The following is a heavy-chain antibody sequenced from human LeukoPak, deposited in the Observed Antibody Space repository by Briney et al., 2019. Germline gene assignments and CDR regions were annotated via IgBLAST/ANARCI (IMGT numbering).Heavy chain of an antibody. CDR3: ARXYRGYCSGNSCLLQYGMDV. CDR2: IYSGGNT. CDR1: GFTVSSKY. Sequence: GGSLRLSCAVAGFTVSSKYMSWVRQAPGKGLEWVSDIYSGGNTFYTESVKGRFTISIDNSKNMLFLKMNSLTAEDTAGYYCARXYRGYCSGNSCLLQYGMDVWGRGATVIVSS. D-gene: IGHD2-2*01. V-gene: IGHV3-53*01. J-gene: IGHJ6*02.